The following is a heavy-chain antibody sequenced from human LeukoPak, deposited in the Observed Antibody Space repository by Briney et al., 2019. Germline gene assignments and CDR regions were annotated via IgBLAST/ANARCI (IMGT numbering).Heavy chain of an antibody. J-gene: IGHJ4*02. V-gene: IGHV3-21*01. CDR3: ARPRGCGSSRCNNFDY. CDR2: ISSSSSYI. D-gene: IGHD2-2*01. Sequence: GGSLRLSCAASGFTFSSYSMNWVRQAPGKGLERVSSISSSSSYIYYADSVKGRFTISRDNGKNSLYLQMNRLRAEDTAVYYCARPRGCGSSRCNNFDYWGQGTLVTVSS. CDR1: GFTFSSYS.